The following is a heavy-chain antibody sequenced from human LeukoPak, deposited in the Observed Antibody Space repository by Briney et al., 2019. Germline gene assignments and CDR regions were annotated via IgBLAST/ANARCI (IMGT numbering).Heavy chain of an antibody. CDR3: TRDASAAVGAS. D-gene: IGHD6-19*01. V-gene: IGHV3-49*03. CDR2: IRSKAYGGTT. CDR1: GFTFGDYA. Sequence: PGGSLRLSCTASGFTFGDYAMSWFRRAPGKGLEWVGFIRSKAYGGTTEYAASVKGRFTISRDDSKSIAYLQMNSLKTEDTAVYYCTRDASAAVGASWGQGTLVTVSS. J-gene: IGHJ4*02.